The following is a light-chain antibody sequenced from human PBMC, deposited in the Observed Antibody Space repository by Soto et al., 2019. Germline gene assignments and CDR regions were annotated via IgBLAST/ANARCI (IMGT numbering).Light chain of an antibody. CDR1: TSNIGATY. Sequence: QSVLIQPPSASGAPGQRVTISCSGSTSNIGATYAYWYQQLPGTAPRLLIYKNDQRPFEVSDRFSGSKSGTSASLAISGLRSEDEADYYCSSFAGISTVFGTGTKLTVL. CDR2: KND. CDR3: SSFAGISTV. V-gene: IGLV1-47*01. J-gene: IGLJ1*01.